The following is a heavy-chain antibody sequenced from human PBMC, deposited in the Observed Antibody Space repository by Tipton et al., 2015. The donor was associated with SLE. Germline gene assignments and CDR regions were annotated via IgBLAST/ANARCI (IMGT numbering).Heavy chain of an antibody. D-gene: IGHD3-9*01. CDR2: INWNGGNL. CDR1: GFTFDDYD. V-gene: IGHV3-20*04. CDR3: ARDFDWFLYDAFDI. Sequence: SLRLSCAASGFTFDDYDMSWVRQVPGKGLEWVSGINWNGGNLGYANSVKGRFTISRDNANKSLHLQMNSLRAEDTALYYCARDFDWFLYDAFDIWGQGTIVTVS. J-gene: IGHJ3*02.